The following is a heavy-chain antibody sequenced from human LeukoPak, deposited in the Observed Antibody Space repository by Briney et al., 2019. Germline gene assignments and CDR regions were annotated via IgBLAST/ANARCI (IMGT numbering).Heavy chain of an antibody. D-gene: IGHD6-13*01. CDR2: IYPGDSDT. Sequence: GGYPEIYRQGPGYIFTNYWMGWVRPVPGKGPERVGIIYPGDSDTIYSPPFQGQVTISADKSISAAYLQWSSLNASDSGMYYCARGIAAAAVTKFDFWGQGTLVTVSS. J-gene: IGHJ5*01. CDR3: ARGIAAAAVTKFDF. V-gene: IGHV5-51*01. CDR1: GYIFTNYW.